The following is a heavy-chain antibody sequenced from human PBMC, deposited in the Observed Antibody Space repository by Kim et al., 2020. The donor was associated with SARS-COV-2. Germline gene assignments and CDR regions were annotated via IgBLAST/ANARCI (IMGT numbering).Heavy chain of an antibody. D-gene: IGHD6-13*01. Sequence: DAVRGRFTISRDSSQNTVFLQVTSLRDDDTAVYYCAKDRAAAAGTGQFDYWGQGTLVTVSS. V-gene: IGHV3-23*01. CDR3: AKDRAAAAGTGQFDY. J-gene: IGHJ4*02.